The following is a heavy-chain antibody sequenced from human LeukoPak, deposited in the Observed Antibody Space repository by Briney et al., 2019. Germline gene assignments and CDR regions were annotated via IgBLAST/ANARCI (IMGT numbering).Heavy chain of an antibody. CDR3: AKGWGDSGYDFIDY. CDR2: ISGSGDST. V-gene: IGHV3-23*01. CDR1: GFTFSSYA. Sequence: GGSLRLSCAASGFTFSSYAMSWVRQAPGKGLEWVSAISGSGDSTYYADSVKGRFTISRDNSKNTPYLQMNSLRAEDTAVYYCAKGWGDSGYDFIDYWGQGTLVTVSS. D-gene: IGHD5-12*01. J-gene: IGHJ4*02.